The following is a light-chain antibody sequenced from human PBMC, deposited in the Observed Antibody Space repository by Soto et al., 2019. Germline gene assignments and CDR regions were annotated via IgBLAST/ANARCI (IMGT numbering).Light chain of an antibody. CDR3: QQYNSYSPWT. V-gene: IGKV1-5*03. CDR2: KAS. CDR1: QSISSW. Sequence: DNHIPQSPSLLSALVGGIVNLPCRASQSISSWLAWYQQKPGKAPKLLIYKASSLESGVPSRFSGSGSGTEFTLTISSLQPDDFATYYCQQYNSYSPWTFGQGTKVDI. J-gene: IGKJ1*01.